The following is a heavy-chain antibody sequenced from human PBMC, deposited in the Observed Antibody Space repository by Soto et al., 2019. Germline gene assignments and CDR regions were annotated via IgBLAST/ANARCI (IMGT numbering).Heavy chain of an antibody. D-gene: IGHD4-17*01. J-gene: IGHJ3*02. CDR3: ATSYGDSPPSAFDI. CDR1: GGSISSSSYY. Sequence: QLQLQESGPGLVKPSETLSLTCTVSGGSISSSSYYWGWIRQPPGKGLEWVGSIYYSGSTYYNPSLKSRVTISVDTSKNQFSLTLSSVTAADTAVYYCATSYGDSPPSAFDIWGQGTMVTVSS. CDR2: IYYSGST. V-gene: IGHV4-39*01.